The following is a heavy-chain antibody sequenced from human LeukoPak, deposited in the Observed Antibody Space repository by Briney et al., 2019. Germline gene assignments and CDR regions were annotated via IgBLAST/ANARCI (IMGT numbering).Heavy chain of an antibody. Sequence: GGSLRLSCAASGFTFSSPSMSWVRQAPGKGLEWVSAISGSGGSTYYADSVKGRFTISRDNSKNTLYLQMNSLRAEDTAVYYCAKDLVPTPPSDAFDIWGQGTMVTVSS. CDR1: GFTFSSPS. J-gene: IGHJ3*02. CDR2: ISGSGGST. D-gene: IGHD2-8*02. CDR3: AKDLVPTPPSDAFDI. V-gene: IGHV3-23*01.